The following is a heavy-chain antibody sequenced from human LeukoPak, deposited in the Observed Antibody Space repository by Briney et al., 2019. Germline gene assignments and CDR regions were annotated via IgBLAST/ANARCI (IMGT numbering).Heavy chain of an antibody. CDR3: ASVQDYGDYYFDY. V-gene: IGHV4-61*02. CDR2: IYTSGST. D-gene: IGHD4-17*01. CDR1: GGSISSGSYH. J-gene: IGHJ4*02. Sequence: SDTLSLTCTVSGGSISSGSYHGSWIRQPAGKGLEWIGRIYTSGSTNYNPPLKSRVTISVDTSKNQFSLKLSSVTAADTAVYYCASVQDYGDYYFDYWGQGTLVTVSS.